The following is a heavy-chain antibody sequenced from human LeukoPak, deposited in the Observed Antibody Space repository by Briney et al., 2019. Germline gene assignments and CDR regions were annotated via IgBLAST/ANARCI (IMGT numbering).Heavy chain of an antibody. D-gene: IGHD6-6*01. J-gene: IGHJ6*02. CDR3: ARAGSSSSDYYYGMDV. CDR2: IIPIIGIA. CDR1: GGTFSSYT. V-gene: IGHV1-69*02. Sequence: GASVKVSCKASGGTFSSYTISWVRQAHGQGLEWMGRIIPIIGIANYAQKFQGRVTITADKSTSTAYMELSSLRSEDTAVYYCARAGSSSSDYYYGMDVWGQGTTVTVSS.